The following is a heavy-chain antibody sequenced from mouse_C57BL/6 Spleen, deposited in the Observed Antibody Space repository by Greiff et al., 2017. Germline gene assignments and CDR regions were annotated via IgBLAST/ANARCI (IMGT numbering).Heavy chain of an antibody. D-gene: IGHD2-1*01. CDR1: GYTFTSYW. CDR3: ARSGGYGNYVDDY. V-gene: IGHV1-69*01. Sequence: VQLQQPGAELVMPGASVKLSCKASGYTFTSYWMHWVKQRPGQGLEWIGEIDPSDSYTNYNQKFKGKSTLTVDKSSSTAYMQLSSLTSEDSAVYYCARSGGYGNYVDDYWGQGTTLTVSS. CDR2: IDPSDSYT. J-gene: IGHJ2*01.